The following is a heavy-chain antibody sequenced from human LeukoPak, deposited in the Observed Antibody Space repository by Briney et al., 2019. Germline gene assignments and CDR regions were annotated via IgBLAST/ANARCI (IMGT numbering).Heavy chain of an antibody. Sequence: GGSLSLSCEASGFTFENYAMAWVRQAPGKGLECVSELSSSGGSTKYADSVKGRFTISSDHSKGTVYLEMNSLRAEDTAVYYCAKGACTDTACYDFASSYHFYYNMEVWGKG. D-gene: IGHD2-2*01. J-gene: IGHJ6*03. V-gene: IGHV3-23*01. CDR2: LSSSGGST. CDR1: GFTFENYA. CDR3: AKGACTDTACYDFASSYHFYYNMEV.